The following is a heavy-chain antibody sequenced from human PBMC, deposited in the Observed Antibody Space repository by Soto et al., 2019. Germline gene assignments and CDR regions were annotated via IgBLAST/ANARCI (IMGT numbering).Heavy chain of an antibody. V-gene: IGHV1-8*01. D-gene: IGHD6-19*01. Sequence: QVQLVQSGAEVREPGASVKVYCKAFRYSFTSLDINCVRQTAGLGLEWMGWMEPSTGRTGYAQKFQGRVTMTRDTSINTAYMELTTLTSDDTAFYYCARGVSAGVDYWGQVTLVTVSS. J-gene: IGHJ4*02. CDR3: ARGVSAGVDY. CDR2: MEPSTGRT. CDR1: RYSFTSLD.